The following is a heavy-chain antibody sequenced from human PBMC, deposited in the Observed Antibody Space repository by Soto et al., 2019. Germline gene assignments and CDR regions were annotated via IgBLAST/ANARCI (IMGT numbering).Heavy chain of an antibody. D-gene: IGHD3-16*02. V-gene: IGHV1-69*01. CDR2: IIPIFGTA. CDR3: ARGLRLRLGEFSLSSAFDY. J-gene: IGHJ4*02. CDR1: GGTFSSYA. Sequence: QVQLVQSGAEVKKPGSSVKVSCKASGGTFSSYAISWVRQAPGQGLEWMGGIIPIFGTANYAQKFQGRVTITADESTSTAYMELSSLRSEDTAVYYCARGLRLRLGEFSLSSAFDYWGQGTLVTVSS.